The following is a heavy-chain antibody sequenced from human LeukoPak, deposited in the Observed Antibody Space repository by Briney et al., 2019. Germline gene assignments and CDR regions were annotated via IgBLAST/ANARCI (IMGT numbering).Heavy chain of an antibody. CDR3: ARDFYPDYYDSSGYYGMDV. J-gene: IGHJ6*02. Sequence: ASVTVSCKASGGTFSSYAISWVRQAPGQGLEWMGGIIPIFGTANYAQKFQGRVTITADESTSTAYMELSSLRSEDTAVYYCARDFYPDYYDSSGYYGMDVWGQGTTVTVSS. D-gene: IGHD3-22*01. V-gene: IGHV1-69*13. CDR2: IIPIFGTA. CDR1: GGTFSSYA.